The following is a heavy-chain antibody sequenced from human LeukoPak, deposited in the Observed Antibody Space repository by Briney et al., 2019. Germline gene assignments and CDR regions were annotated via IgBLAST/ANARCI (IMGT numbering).Heavy chain of an antibody. CDR2: IYYSGST. V-gene: IGHV4-59*08. J-gene: IGHJ6*02. Sequence: SETLSLTCTVPGGSISSYYRSWIRQPPGKGLEWIGYIYYSGSTNYNPSLKSRVTISVDTSKNQFSLKLSSVTAADTAVYYCARLLVPTTYFYYYYGMDVWGRGTTVTVSS. CDR3: ARLLVPTTYFYYYYGMDV. CDR1: GGSISSYY. D-gene: IGHD4-17*01.